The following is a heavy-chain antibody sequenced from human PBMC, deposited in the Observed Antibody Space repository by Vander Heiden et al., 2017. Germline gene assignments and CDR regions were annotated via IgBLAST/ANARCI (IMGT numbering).Heavy chain of an antibody. CDR1: GFPFSSYA. CDR3: AKDRPRGIAVAGIFDY. Sequence: EVQLLESGGGLVQPGGSLRLSCAATGFPFSSYAMSWVRQAPGKGLEWVSAISGSGGSTYYADSVKGRFTISRDNSKNTLYLQMNSLRAEDTAVYYCAKDRPRGIAVAGIFDYWGQGTLVTVSS. D-gene: IGHD6-19*01. CDR2: ISGSGGST. V-gene: IGHV3-23*01. J-gene: IGHJ4*02.